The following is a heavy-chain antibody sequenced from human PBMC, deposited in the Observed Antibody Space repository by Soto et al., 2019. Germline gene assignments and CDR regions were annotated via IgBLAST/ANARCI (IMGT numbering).Heavy chain of an antibody. J-gene: IGHJ4*02. CDR3: ARGPAAAGVISNFDY. D-gene: IGHD6-13*01. CDR2: INHSGST. V-gene: IGHV4-34*01. CDR1: GGSFSGYY. Sequence: QVQLQRWGAGLLKPSETLSLTCAVYGGSFSGYYWSWIRQPPGKGLEWIGEINHSGSTNYNPSLKSRVTISVDTSKNQFSLKLSSVTAADTAVYYCARGPAAAGVISNFDYWGQGTLVTVSS.